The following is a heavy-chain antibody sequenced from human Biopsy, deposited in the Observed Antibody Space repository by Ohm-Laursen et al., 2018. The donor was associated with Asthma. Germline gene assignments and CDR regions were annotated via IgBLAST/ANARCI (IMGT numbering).Heavy chain of an antibody. CDR2: IFAANSET. CDR1: GYTFSDSW. Sequence: SLRLSCKASGYTFSDSWIGWVRQMPGKGLEWMGIIFAANSETKYSPSFQGQVTISADMSISTAFLQWSSLKASDTAIYYCARFIDGTFFVDYWGQGTLVTVSS. CDR3: ARFIDGTFFVDY. V-gene: IGHV5-51*01. J-gene: IGHJ4*02. D-gene: IGHD1-7*01.